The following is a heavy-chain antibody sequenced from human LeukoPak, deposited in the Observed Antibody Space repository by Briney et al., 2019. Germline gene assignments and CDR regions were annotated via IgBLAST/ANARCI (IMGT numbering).Heavy chain of an antibody. CDR2: ISSSSSYI. CDR1: GFTFSSYS. CDR3: ARYRDGYNYQFDY. Sequence: GGSLRLSCAASGFTFSSYSMNWVRQAPGKGLEWVSSISSSSSYIYYADSVKGRFTISRDNAENSLYLQMNSLGAEDTAVYYCARYRDGYNYQFDYWGQGTLVTVSS. V-gene: IGHV3-21*01. J-gene: IGHJ4*02. D-gene: IGHD5-24*01.